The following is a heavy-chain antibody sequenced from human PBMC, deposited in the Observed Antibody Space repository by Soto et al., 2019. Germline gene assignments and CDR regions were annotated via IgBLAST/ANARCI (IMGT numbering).Heavy chain of an antibody. CDR1: GFNFSSFP. CDR3: ARETAAWRDFDY. Sequence: QVQLVESGGGEVQPGRSLRLSCVASGFNFSSFPMHWVRQAPGKGLEWMAVISYDGSNRYYADSVKGRFTISRDNSKNTLYLQMNSLRVEDTAVYYCARETAAWRDFDYWGQGNLVTVSS. J-gene: IGHJ4*02. D-gene: IGHD6-13*01. CDR2: ISYDGSNR. V-gene: IGHV3-30-3*01.